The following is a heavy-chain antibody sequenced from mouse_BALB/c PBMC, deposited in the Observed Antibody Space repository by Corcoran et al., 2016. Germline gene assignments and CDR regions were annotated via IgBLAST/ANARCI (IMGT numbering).Heavy chain of an antibody. J-gene: IGHJ4*01. CDR1: GYAFSSSW. D-gene: IGHD2-2*01. V-gene: IGHV1-82*01. Sequence: QVQLQQSGPELVKPGASVKISCKASGYAFSSSWMNWVKQRPGQGLEWIGRIYPGDGDTNYNGKFKGKATLTADKSSSTAYMQLSSLTSVDSAVYFCARRLRQYYYAMDYWGQGTSVTVSS. CDR3: ARRLRQYYYAMDY. CDR2: IYPGDGDT.